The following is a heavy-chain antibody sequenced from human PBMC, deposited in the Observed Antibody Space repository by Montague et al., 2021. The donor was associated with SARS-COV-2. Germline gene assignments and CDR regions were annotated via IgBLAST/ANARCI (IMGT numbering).Heavy chain of an antibody. Sequence: SETLSLTCTLSGGSISSSSYYWGWIRQPPGKGLEWIGSIYYSGSTYYNSSLKSRVTISVDTSKNQFSLKLSSVTAADTAVYYCASDERQWLRLYPYYFDYWGQGTLVTVSS. CDR2: IYYSGST. D-gene: IGHD5-12*01. CDR1: GGSISSSSYY. J-gene: IGHJ4*02. V-gene: IGHV4-39*01. CDR3: ASDERQWLRLYPYYFDY.